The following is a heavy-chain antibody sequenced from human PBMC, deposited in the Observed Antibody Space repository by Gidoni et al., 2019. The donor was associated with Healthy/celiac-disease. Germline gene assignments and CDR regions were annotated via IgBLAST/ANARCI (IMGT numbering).Heavy chain of an antibody. CDR3: ANYYDSSGYGNY. V-gene: IGHV3-23*01. D-gene: IGHD3-22*01. Sequence: EVQLLESGGGLVQPGGSLRLSCAASGFTFSSYAMSWVRQAPGKGLECVSAISGSGGSTYYADSVKGRFTISRDNSKNTLYLQMNSLRAEDTAVYYCANYYDSSGYGNYWGQGTLVTVSS. J-gene: IGHJ4*02. CDR2: ISGSGGST. CDR1: GFTFSSYA.